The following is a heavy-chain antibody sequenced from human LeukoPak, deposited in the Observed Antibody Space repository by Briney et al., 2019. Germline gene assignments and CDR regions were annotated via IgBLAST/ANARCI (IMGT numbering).Heavy chain of an antibody. Sequence: GGSLRLSCAASGFXFSDAWITWVRQAPGKGLEWVANINQDGSEKYYVDSVKGRFTISRDNAKNSVYLQMNSLRAEDTAVYYCAANGGPFDFWGQGTLVTVSS. D-gene: IGHD4-23*01. V-gene: IGHV3-7*05. CDR2: INQDGSEK. CDR3: AANGGPFDF. J-gene: IGHJ4*02. CDR1: GFXFSDAW.